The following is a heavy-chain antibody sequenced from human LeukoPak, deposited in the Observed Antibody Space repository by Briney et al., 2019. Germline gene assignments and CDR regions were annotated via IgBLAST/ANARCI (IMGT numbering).Heavy chain of an antibody. D-gene: IGHD1-26*01. CDR1: GYTFTGYY. Sequence: GASVKVSCKASGYTFTGYYMHWVRQAPGQGLEWMGWINPNSGGTNYAQKFQGRVTMTRDTSISTAYMELSSLRSEDTAVYYCARLARYSWSPISPLYYYYYMDVWGKGTTVTVSS. CDR3: ARLARYSWSPISPLYYYYYMDV. J-gene: IGHJ6*03. CDR2: INPNSGGT. V-gene: IGHV1-2*02.